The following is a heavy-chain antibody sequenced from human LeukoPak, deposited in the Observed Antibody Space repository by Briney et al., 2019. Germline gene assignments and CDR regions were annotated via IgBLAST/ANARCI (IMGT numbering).Heavy chain of an antibody. J-gene: IGHJ4*02. CDR2: IYQTESP. D-gene: IGHD2-2*01. CDR3: ARDPHCSSSRCPFDY. Sequence: SETLSLTCAVSAGPISSSDWWSWVRQPPGKGLEWIGYIYQTESPKYNASLQSRVTLSLDRSKNQFSLKLTSVTAADTAVYYCARDPHCSSSRCPFDYWGQGALVTVSS. V-gene: IGHV4-4*02. CDR1: AGPISSSDW.